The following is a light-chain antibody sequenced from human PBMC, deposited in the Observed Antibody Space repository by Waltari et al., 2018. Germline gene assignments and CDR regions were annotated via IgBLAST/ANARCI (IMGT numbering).Light chain of an antibody. Sequence: QSLLTPPPSVSGAPGQRVAISCTGCGSHFGAGYVVHWYQQHPGKAPKLLIYAVNNRPLGVPDRCSGSQFGTSASLAITGLQAEDEADYYCQSYDPSLSVVFGGGTKLTVL. CDR2: AVN. CDR1: GSHFGAGYV. V-gene: IGLV1-40*01. CDR3: QSYDPSLSVV. J-gene: IGLJ2*01.